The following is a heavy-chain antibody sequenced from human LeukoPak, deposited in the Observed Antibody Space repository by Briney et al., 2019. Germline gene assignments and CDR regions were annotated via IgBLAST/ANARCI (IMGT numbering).Heavy chain of an antibody. D-gene: IGHD4-17*01. CDR2: IHYSGST. Sequence: ASETLSLTCTVSGGSISSYYWSWLRQPPGKGLEWIGYIHYSGSTYYNPSLKSRVTISVDTSKNQFSLKLSSVTAADTAVYYCASTHDYGDYVYFDYWGQGTLVTVSS. CDR1: GGSISSYY. J-gene: IGHJ4*02. CDR3: ASTHDYGDYVYFDY. V-gene: IGHV4-59*12.